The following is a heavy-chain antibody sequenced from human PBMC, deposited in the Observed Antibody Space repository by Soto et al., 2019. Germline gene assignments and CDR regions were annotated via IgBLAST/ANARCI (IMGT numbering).Heavy chain of an antibody. V-gene: IGHV3-23*01. D-gene: IGHD6-6*01. Sequence: VQLLQSGGGLVQPGGSLRLSCAASGFTFDNYVMTWVRQAPGKGLEWVAGISGNGARAYYGDSVKGRFIVSRDNSKNTQYLQMNSLRVDDTALYYCAKRFDDSSTWSFDHWGLGTLVTVSS. CDR2: ISGNGARA. CDR3: AKRFDDSSTWSFDH. CDR1: GFTFDNYV. J-gene: IGHJ4*02.